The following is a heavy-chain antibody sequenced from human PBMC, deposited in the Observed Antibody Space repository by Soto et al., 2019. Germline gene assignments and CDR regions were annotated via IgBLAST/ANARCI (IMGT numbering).Heavy chain of an antibody. V-gene: IGHV4-34*01. D-gene: IGHD3-3*01. CDR1: GGSFSGYY. CDR2: INHSGST. CDR3: ARVRWSGYYPYKWFDP. Sequence: SETLSLTCAVYGGSFSGYYWSWIRQPPGKGLEWIGEINHSGSTNYNPSLKSRVTISVDTSKNQFSLKLSSVTAADTAVYYCARVRWSGYYPYKWFDPWGQGTLVTVSS. J-gene: IGHJ5*02.